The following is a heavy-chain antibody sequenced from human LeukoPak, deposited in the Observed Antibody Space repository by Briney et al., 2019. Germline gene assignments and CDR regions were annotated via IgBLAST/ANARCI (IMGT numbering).Heavy chain of an antibody. D-gene: IGHD3-22*01. CDR1: GGSISSYY. CDR2: IYTSGST. V-gene: IGHV4-4*07. Sequence: SETLSLTCTVSGGSISSYYWSWIRQPAGKGLEWIGRIYTSGSTNYNPSLKSRVTMSVDTSKNQISLKLSSVTAADTAVYYCARMYYYDSSGYQYYFDYWGQGTLVTVPS. J-gene: IGHJ4*02. CDR3: ARMYYYDSSGYQYYFDY.